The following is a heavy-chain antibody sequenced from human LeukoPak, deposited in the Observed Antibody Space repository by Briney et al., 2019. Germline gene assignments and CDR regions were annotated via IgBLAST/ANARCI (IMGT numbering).Heavy chain of an antibody. J-gene: IGHJ6*02. CDR1: GFTFSDYY. Sequence: GGSLRLSCAASGFTFSDYYMSWIRQAPGKGLEWVSYISSSGSTIHYADSVKGRFTISRDNAKNSLYLQMNSLRAEDTAVYYCARSPDEYYDFWSGYYVRGTVGMDVWGQGTTVTVSS. CDR3: ARSPDEYYDFWSGYYVRGTVGMDV. CDR2: ISSSGSTI. D-gene: IGHD3-3*01. V-gene: IGHV3-11*01.